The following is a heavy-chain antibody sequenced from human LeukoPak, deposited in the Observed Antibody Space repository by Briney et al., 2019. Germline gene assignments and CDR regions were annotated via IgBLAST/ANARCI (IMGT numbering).Heavy chain of an antibody. D-gene: IGHD5-12*01. V-gene: IGHV1-69*13. Sequence: ASVKVSCKASGGTFSSYAISWVRQAPGQGLEWMGGIIPIFGTANYAQKFQGRVTITADESTSTAYMELSSLRSEDTAVYYCARGGANVDIVATIKRGANFDYWGQGTLVTVSS. CDR3: ARGGANVDIVATIKRGANFDY. CDR1: GGTFSSYA. J-gene: IGHJ4*02. CDR2: IIPIFGTA.